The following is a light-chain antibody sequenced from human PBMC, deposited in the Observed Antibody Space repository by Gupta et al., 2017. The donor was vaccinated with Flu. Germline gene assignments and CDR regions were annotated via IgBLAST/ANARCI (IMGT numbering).Light chain of an antibody. CDR1: QSVTANF. J-gene: IGKJ1*01. Sequence: EIELTQSPGILSVSPGERVTLSCRASQSVTANFFAWYQQKRGQAPRLLIYRTSRRATSIPDRFSGSGSGTDVTLTISSLEPEDFAVYYCHQGSYSTWTFGQGTKLEIK. V-gene: IGKV3-20*01. CDR2: RTS. CDR3: HQGSYSTWT.